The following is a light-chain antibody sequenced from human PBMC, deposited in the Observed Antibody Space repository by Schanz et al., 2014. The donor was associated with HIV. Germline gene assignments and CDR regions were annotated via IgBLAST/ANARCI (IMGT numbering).Light chain of an antibody. CDR3: QSFDSSLSAVV. J-gene: IGLJ2*01. CDR1: SSDVGIYNF. CDR2: DVN. V-gene: IGLV2-8*01. Sequence: QSALTQPPSASGSPGQSVTISCTGTSSDVGIYNFVSWYQQHPGKARKLIIYDVNNRPSGVPDRFSGSKSGTAASLAITGLQADDEADYYCQSFDSSLSAVVFGGGTKLTVL.